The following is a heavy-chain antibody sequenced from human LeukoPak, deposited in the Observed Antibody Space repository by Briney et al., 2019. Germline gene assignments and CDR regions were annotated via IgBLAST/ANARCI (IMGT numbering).Heavy chain of an antibody. J-gene: IGHJ4*02. Sequence: GSLRLSCAASGFTVSSNYMSWVRQAPGMGVEWVSVIYSGGTTYYADSVKGRFTISRDNSKNMLYLQMNSLRAEDTAVYYCAREPGTDYRKYYFDYWGQGTLVTVSS. V-gene: IGHV3-53*01. CDR2: IYSGGTT. CDR3: AREPGTDYRKYYFDY. D-gene: IGHD3/OR15-3a*01. CDR1: GFTVSSNY.